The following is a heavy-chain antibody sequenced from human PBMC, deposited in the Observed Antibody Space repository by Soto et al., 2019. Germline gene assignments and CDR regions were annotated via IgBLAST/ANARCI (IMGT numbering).Heavy chain of an antibody. Sequence: PGGSLRLSCAASGFTASSNYMSWVRQAPGKGLEWVSVIYSGGSTYYADSVKGRFTISRDNSKNTLYLQMNSLRAEDTAVYYCARTWTNDFWSGYYSFWFDPWGQGTLVTVSS. CDR1: GFTASSNY. J-gene: IGHJ5*02. CDR2: IYSGGST. V-gene: IGHV3-66*01. CDR3: ARTWTNDFWSGYYSFWFDP. D-gene: IGHD3-3*01.